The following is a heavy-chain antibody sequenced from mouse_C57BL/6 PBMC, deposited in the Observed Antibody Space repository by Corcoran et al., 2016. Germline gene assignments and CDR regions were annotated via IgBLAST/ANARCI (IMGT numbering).Heavy chain of an antibody. J-gene: IGHJ2*01. D-gene: IGHD4-1*01. CDR2: INTYSGVP. V-gene: IGHV9-3*01. Sequence: QIQLVQSGPELKKPGETVKISCKASGYTFTTYGMSWVKQAPGKGLKWRGWINTYSGVPTYADDFKGRFAFSLETSASTAYLQINNLKNEDTATYFCARESLLLGQNYWGQGTTLTVSS. CDR3: ARESLLLGQNY. CDR1: GYTFTTYG.